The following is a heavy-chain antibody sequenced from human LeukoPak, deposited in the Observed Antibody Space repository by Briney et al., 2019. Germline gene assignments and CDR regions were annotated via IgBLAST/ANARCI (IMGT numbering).Heavy chain of an antibody. J-gene: IGHJ4*02. CDR1: GGSISSYY. Sequence: ASETLSLTCTVSGGSISSYYWSCIRQPPGKGLEWIGYIYYTGSTDYNPSLKSRVAISVDTSKNQFSLKLSSVTAADTAVYYCARGSKAAPGTFDYWGQGTLVTVSS. V-gene: IGHV4-59*01. CDR2: IYYTGST. CDR3: ARGSKAAPGTFDY. D-gene: IGHD6-13*01.